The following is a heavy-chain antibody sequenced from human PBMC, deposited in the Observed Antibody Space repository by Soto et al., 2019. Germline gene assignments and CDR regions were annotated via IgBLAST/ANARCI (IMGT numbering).Heavy chain of an antibody. D-gene: IGHD3-22*01. J-gene: IGHJ4*02. CDR3: ARDQTDSGGYSEY. V-gene: IGHV3-33*01. CDR2: IWNDGSNE. CDR1: VFSFSSYG. Sequence: PGWSLRLSCKASVFSFSSYGMHWIRQAPGRGLEWLAIIWNDGSNEYYADSVKGRFTISRDNSKNTLYLQLNNLRAEDTAVYFCARDQTDSGGYSEYWGQGTLVTVS.